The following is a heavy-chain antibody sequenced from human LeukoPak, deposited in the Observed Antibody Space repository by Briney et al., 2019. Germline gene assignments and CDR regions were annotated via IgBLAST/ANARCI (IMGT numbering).Heavy chain of an antibody. CDR3: VRDGGNYDFDY. Sequence: GGSLRLSCAASGFTFNKYWMHWVRQAPGKGLVWVSRIISDGSYTNYADSVKGRFTISRDNAKITLFLQMTSLRAEDTAVYYCVRDGGNYDFDYWGQGTPVTVSS. CDR1: GFTFNKYW. CDR2: IISDGSYT. D-gene: IGHD4-23*01. V-gene: IGHV3-74*01. J-gene: IGHJ4*02.